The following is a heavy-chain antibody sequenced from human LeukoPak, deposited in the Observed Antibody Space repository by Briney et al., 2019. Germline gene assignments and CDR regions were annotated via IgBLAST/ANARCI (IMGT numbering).Heavy chain of an antibody. CDR2: VYYNGIT. Sequence: PSETLSLTCTVSGGSISSYFWSWIRQPPGKGLEWIGYVYYNGITNYNPSLKSRVSISLDTSKSQFSLKLNSVTAEDTAVYYCASQLGGTTFHWGRGTLVTVSS. CDR1: GGSISSYF. V-gene: IGHV4-59*01. J-gene: IGHJ4*02. CDR3: ASQLGGTTFH. D-gene: IGHD1-1*01.